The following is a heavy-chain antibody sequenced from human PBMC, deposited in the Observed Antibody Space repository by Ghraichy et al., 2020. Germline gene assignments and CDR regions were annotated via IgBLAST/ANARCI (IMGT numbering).Heavy chain of an antibody. Sequence: SVKVSCKASGGTFSSYAISWVRQAPGQGLEWMGRIIPILGIANYAQKFQGRVTITADKSTSTAYMELSSLRSEDTAVYYCARERVEGWAEFDIWGQGTMVTVSS. D-gene: IGHD5-24*01. V-gene: IGHV1-69*04. CDR1: GGTFSSYA. J-gene: IGHJ3*02. CDR2: IIPILGIA. CDR3: ARERVEGWAEFDI.